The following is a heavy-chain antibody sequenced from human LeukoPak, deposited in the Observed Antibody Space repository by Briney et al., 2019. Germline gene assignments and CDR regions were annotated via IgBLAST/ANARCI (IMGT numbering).Heavy chain of an antibody. CDR3: ARGLRFLEWLFLYNWFDP. V-gene: IGHV4-30-2*01. CDR2: VFHSGST. D-gene: IGHD3-3*01. Sequence: TSETLSLTCAVSGGSISSGGYSWSWIRQPPGKGLEWIGYVFHSGSTYYNPFLKSRVTTSVDTSKNQFSLKLSSVTAADTAVYYCARGLRFLEWLFLYNWFDPWGQGTLVTVSS. J-gene: IGHJ5*02. CDR1: GGSISSGGYS.